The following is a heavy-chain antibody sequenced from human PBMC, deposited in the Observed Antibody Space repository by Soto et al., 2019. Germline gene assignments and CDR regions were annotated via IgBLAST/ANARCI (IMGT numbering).Heavy chain of an antibody. CDR3: ASPRITMVRRQKKDSGDAFDI. CDR1: GGSISSSSYY. CDR2: IYYSGST. D-gene: IGHD3-10*01. V-gene: IGHV4-39*01. J-gene: IGHJ3*02. Sequence: QLQLQESGPGLVKPSETLSLTCTVSGGSISSSSYYWGWIRQPPGKGLEWIGSIYYSGSTYYNPSLKSRVTISVDTSKNQFSLKLSSVTAADTAVYYCASPRITMVRRQKKDSGDAFDIWGQGTMVTVSS.